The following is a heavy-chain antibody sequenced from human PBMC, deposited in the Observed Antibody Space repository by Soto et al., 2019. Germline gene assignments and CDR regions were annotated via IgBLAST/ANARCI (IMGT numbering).Heavy chain of an antibody. CDR1: GGTFSSYA. CDR2: IIPIFGTA. Sequence: QVQLVQSGAEVKKPGSSVKVSCKAPGGTFSSYAISWVRQAPGQGLEWMGGIIPIFGTANYAQKFQGRVTITADESTSTGYMGQSSLRSEDTAVYYCARSQGWSSSLDIYYYYYYGMDVWGHWTMVTVS. J-gene: IGHJ6*02. V-gene: IGHV1-69*01. D-gene: IGHD3-3*01. CDR3: ARSQGWSSSLDIYYYYYYGMDV.